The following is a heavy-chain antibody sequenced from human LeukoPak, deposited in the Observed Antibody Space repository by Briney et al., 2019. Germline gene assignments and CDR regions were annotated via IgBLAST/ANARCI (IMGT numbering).Heavy chain of an antibody. Sequence: SETLSLTCAVSGASISGSGYYWGWIRQPPGKGLEWIGSIYYSGSTYYNPSLKSRVTISVDTSKNQFSLKLSSVTAADTAVYYCARVCGYDFKEGSEGQGIDYWGQGTLVTVSS. CDR2: IYYSGST. CDR1: GASISGSGYY. J-gene: IGHJ4*02. D-gene: IGHD5-12*01. V-gene: IGHV4-39*07. CDR3: ARVCGYDFKEGSEGQGIDY.